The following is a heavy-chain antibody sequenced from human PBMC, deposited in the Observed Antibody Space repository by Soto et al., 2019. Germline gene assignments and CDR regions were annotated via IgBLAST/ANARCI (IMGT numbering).Heavy chain of an antibody. CDR2: ITWNSGNI. J-gene: IGHJ4*01. CDR1: GFTFDDYA. V-gene: IGHV3-9*01. Sequence: EVQLVESGGGLVRPGRSLRLSCTASGFTFDDYAMHWVRQAPGRGLEWVSGITWNSGNIAYADSVKGRFTIARDYDNNSLYLQMTSLRPEDTALYYCVKDSYADFHRVLSTAEYFFDYWGHGTLVTVSS. CDR3: VKDSYADFHRVLSTAEYFFDY. D-gene: IGHD2-2*01.